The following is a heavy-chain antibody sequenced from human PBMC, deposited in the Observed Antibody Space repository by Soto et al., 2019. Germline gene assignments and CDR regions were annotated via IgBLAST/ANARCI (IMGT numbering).Heavy chain of an antibody. V-gene: IGHV1-69*13. CDR3: AVDLASSSWTEIDY. J-gene: IGHJ4*02. CDR2: IIPIFGTA. Sequence: SVKVSCKASGYTFTGYYMHWVRQAPGQGLEWMGGIIPIFGTANYAQKFQGRVTITADESTSTAYMELSSLRSEDTAVYYCAVDLASSSWTEIDYWGQGTLVTVSS. CDR1: GYTFTGYY. D-gene: IGHD6-13*01.